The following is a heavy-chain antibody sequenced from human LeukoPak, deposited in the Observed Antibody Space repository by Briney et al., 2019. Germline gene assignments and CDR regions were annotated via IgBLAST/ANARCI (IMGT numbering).Heavy chain of an antibody. CDR2: IYTSGST. J-gene: IGHJ6*02. CDR1: GGSISSYY. D-gene: IGHD6-13*01. CDR3: ASSSSWTLGGMDV. Sequence: PSETLSLTRTVSGGSISSYYWSWIRQPAGKGLEWLGRIYTSGSTNYNPSLKSRVTMSVDTSKNQFSLKLSSVTAADTAVYYCASSSSWTLGGMDVWGQGTTVTVSS. V-gene: IGHV4-4*07.